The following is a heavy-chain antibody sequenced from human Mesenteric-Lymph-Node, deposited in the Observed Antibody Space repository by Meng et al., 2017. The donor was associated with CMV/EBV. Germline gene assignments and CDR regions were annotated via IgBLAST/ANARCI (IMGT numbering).Heavy chain of an antibody. CDR2: INRNGDST. Sequence: GGSLRLSCAASGFTFEDYGMTWVRQAPGKGLEWVSGINRNGDSTGYADSVKGRVSISRDNAKNTLYLQMNSLRAEDTAVYYCTRGGLSGSLDYWGQGTLVTVSS. CDR3: TRGGLSGSLDY. V-gene: IGHV3-20*04. CDR1: GFTFEDYG. J-gene: IGHJ4*02. D-gene: IGHD1-26*01.